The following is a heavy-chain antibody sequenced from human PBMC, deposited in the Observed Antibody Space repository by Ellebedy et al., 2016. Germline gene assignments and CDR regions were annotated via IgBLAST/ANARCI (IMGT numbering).Heavy chain of an antibody. V-gene: IGHV1-46*02. CDR1: NYTFDAYG. CDR2: INPTGGST. Sequence: ASVKVSCXASNYTFDAYGLIWVRQAPGQGLEWLGMINPTGGSTWYAQRFQGRVTMTRDTSTNTVYMELSSLRSEDTAVYYCARDIAWSDMDVVIAEHAFDLWGQGTKVTISS. D-gene: IGHD3-22*01. J-gene: IGHJ3*01. CDR3: ARDIAWSDMDVVIAEHAFDL.